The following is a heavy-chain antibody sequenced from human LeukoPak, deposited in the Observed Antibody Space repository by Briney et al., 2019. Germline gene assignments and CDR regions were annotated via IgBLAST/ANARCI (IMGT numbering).Heavy chain of an antibody. CDR2: ISGYNGNT. CDR1: SYTFTNFG. J-gene: IGHJ4*02. CDR3: ARDPYYYDGSGSWPQFDY. Sequence: ASVKVSCKASSYTFTNFGVSWVRQAPGQGLEWVGWISGYNGNTKYAEKFQGRVTMTSDTSTSTAYMELRSLRSDDTAVYYCARDPYYYDGSGSWPQFDYWGQGTLVTVSS. D-gene: IGHD3-22*01. V-gene: IGHV1-18*01.